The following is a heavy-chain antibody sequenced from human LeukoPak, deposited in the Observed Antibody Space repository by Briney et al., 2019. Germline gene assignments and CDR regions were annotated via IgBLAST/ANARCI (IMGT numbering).Heavy chain of an antibody. CDR1: GFTFSTYI. CDR3: ARDRLGAGSFDI. V-gene: IGHV3-48*02. CDR2: IHSSSSSI. D-gene: IGHD7-27*01. Sequence: GGSLRLSCAASGFTFSTYIMNWVRQAPGKGLEWISYIHSSSSSIYYADSVKGRFTISRDNAKNSLYLQMNSLRDEDTAVYFCARDRLGAGSFDIWGQGTMVTVSS. J-gene: IGHJ3*02.